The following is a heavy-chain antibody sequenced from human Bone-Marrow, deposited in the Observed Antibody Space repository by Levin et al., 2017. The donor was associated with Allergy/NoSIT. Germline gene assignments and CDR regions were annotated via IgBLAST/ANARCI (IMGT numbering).Heavy chain of an antibody. V-gene: IGHV3-30*18. CDR2: ISYDGSNK. CDR1: GFTFSSYG. Sequence: GESLKISCAASGFTFSSYGMHWVRQAPGKGLEWVAVISYDGSNKYYADSVKGRFTISRDNSKNTLYLQMNSLRAEDTAVYYCAKDRHGAFDIWGQGTMVTVSS. CDR3: AKDRHGAFDI. J-gene: IGHJ3*02.